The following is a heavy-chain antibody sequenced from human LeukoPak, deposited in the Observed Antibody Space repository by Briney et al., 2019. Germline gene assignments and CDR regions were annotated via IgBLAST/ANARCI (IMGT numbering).Heavy chain of an antibody. Sequence: PGGSLRLSCAASGFTFSSYGMHWVRQAPGKVLEWVAVISYDGSIKYYADSVKGRFTISRDNSKNTLYLQMNSLRAEDTAVYYCAKDRFYYDSSGYPDYWGQGTLVTVSS. CDR3: AKDRFYYDSSGYPDY. CDR1: GFTFSSYG. V-gene: IGHV3-30*18. CDR2: ISYDGSIK. J-gene: IGHJ4*02. D-gene: IGHD3-22*01.